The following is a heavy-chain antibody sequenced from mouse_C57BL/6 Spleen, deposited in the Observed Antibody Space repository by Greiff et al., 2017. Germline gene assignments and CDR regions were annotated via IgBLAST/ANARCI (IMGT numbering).Heavy chain of an antibody. V-gene: IGHV7-3*01. Sequence: EVKLMESGGGLVQPGGSLSLSCAASGFTFTDYYMSWVRQPPGKALGWLGFIRYKANGYTTAYSAYVKGLTISRDNSQSILYLQMNALRAVDSADYYSAKSIRQLSSMDYWGQGTSVTVSS. CDR1: GFTFTDYY. D-gene: IGHD3-2*02. CDR3: AKSIRQLSSMDY. CDR2: IRYKANGYTT. J-gene: IGHJ4*01.